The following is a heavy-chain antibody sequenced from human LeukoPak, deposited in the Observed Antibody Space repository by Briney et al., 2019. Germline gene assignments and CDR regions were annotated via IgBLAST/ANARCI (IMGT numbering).Heavy chain of an antibody. CDR1: GYTFTSYG. D-gene: IGHD1-26*01. J-gene: IGHJ5*02. Sequence: ASVKVSCKASGYTFTSYGISWVRQAPGQGLEWMGWISSYNGNTKYAQKLQGRVTMTTDTSTSTAYMELRSLRSDDTAVYYCARGGVGATTYVWFDPWGQGTLVTVSS. CDR2: ISSYNGNT. CDR3: ARGGVGATTYVWFDP. V-gene: IGHV1-18*01.